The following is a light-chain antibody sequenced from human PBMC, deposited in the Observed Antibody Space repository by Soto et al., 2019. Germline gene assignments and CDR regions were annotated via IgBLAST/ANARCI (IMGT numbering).Light chain of an antibody. CDR1: QSVISTH. CDR2: DTS. J-gene: IGKJ1*01. V-gene: IGKV3-20*01. CDR3: QQFDGSLWT. Sequence: EIVLTQSPGTLSLSPGERATLSCRASQSVISTHLAWYQQKPGLAPRLLIYDTSSRASGIPDRFSGSGSGTDFTLTISRLEPEDFAVYCCQQFDGSLWTFGQGTKVEIK.